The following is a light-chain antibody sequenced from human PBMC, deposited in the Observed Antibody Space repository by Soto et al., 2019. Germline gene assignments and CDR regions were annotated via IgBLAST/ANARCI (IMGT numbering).Light chain of an antibody. CDR3: QQYTTYPYT. Sequence: DIQMTQSPSTLSASVGDRVTITCRASQSVTNWLAWYQQKPGKAPNLLIYDASRLQSGIPSRFSGSGSGTEFNLAISRLHPDDIATYCCQQYTTYPYTLGQGSKLEIK. CDR1: QSVTNW. CDR2: DAS. V-gene: IGKV1-5*01. J-gene: IGKJ2*01.